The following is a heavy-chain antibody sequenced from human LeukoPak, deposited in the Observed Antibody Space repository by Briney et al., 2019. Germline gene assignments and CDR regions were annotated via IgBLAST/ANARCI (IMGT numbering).Heavy chain of an antibody. D-gene: IGHD1-26*01. CDR3: TRGVVAASALFDY. J-gene: IGHJ4*02. CDR1: GFTFGDYI. Sequence: GGSLRLSCTASGFTFGDYIMSWFRQAPGKGLEWVGFIRSKTYGGTAEHVASVKGRFTISRDDSRSIAYLQMNSLKTEDTAMYFCTRGVVAASALFDYWGQGTLVTVSS. V-gene: IGHV3-49*03. CDR2: IRSKTYGGTA.